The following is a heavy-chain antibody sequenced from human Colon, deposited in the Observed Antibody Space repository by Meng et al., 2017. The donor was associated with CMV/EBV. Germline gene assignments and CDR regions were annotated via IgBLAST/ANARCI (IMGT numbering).Heavy chain of an antibody. J-gene: IGHJ5*02. CDR2: IFHSGDT. V-gene: IGHV4-59*01. CDR1: GVSIDTYY. D-gene: IGHD2-15*01. Sequence: SETLSLTCTVSGVSIDTYYWSWIRQPPGKGLEWIGYIFHSGDTNYNPSLKSRVTTSVDMSRNEFSLKLTSVTAADTAVYYCVRQHCSGGMCHQFDPWGQGILVTVSS. CDR3: VRQHCSGGMCHQFDP.